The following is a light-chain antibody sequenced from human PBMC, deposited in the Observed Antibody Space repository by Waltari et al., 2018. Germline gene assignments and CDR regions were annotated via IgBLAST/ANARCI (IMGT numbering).Light chain of an antibody. CDR1: SSHVGFSNY. Sequence: QSALTQPASVSGSPGQSITISCTGTSSHVGFSNYFSWYQQHPGKAPQLMVYEVYYRPSGVSHRFFGSKSGNTASLTISGLQPEDEADYYCNSYTVIGTYVFGTGTKVTVL. J-gene: IGLJ1*01. CDR3: NSYTVIGTYV. CDR2: EVY. V-gene: IGLV2-14*01.